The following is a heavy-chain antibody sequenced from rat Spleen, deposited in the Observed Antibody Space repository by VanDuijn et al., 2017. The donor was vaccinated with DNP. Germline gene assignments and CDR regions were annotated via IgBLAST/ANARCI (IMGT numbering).Heavy chain of an antibody. CDR2: IKTDGGST. J-gene: IGHJ3*01. CDR1: GFTFSSYW. V-gene: IGHV5-58*01. D-gene: IGHD1-2*01. CDR3: VRHEDSSSHIYGFAY. Sequence: EVQLVESGGGLVQPGRSMKLSCVASGFTFSSYWMYWIRQAPGKGLEWVASIKTDGGSTYYPDSVKGRFTISRDNAENTVHLQMNSLRSEDTATYYCVRHEDSSSHIYGFAYWGHGTLVTVSS.